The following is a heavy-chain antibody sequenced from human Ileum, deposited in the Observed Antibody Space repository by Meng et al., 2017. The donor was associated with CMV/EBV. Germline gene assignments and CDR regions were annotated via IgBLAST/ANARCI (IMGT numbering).Heavy chain of an antibody. Sequence: GESLKISYAASGFTFRDYYMTWIRQAPGKGLEWVSYISASGTTIYDADSVKGRVTISRDNAKNSLYLQMNSLRAEDTAVYYGARDRRHYGDSSGYGSLDYWGQGTLVTVSS. D-gene: IGHD3-22*01. CDR3: ARDRRHYGDSSGYGSLDY. CDR1: GFTFRDYY. CDR2: ISASGTTI. V-gene: IGHV3-11*04. J-gene: IGHJ4*02.